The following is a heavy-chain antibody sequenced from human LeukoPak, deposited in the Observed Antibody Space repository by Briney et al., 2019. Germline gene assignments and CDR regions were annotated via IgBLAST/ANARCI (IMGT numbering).Heavy chain of an antibody. CDR1: GGTFSSYA. V-gene: IGHV1-69*04. Sequence: SSVKVSCKASGGTFSSYAISWVRQAPGQGLEWMGRIIPIFGIANYAQKFQGRVTITADKSTSTAYMELSSLRYEDTAVYYCARDETEGYSSGWYLGWFDPWGQGTLVTVSS. D-gene: IGHD6-19*01. CDR2: IIPIFGIA. J-gene: IGHJ5*02. CDR3: ARDETEGYSSGWYLGWFDP.